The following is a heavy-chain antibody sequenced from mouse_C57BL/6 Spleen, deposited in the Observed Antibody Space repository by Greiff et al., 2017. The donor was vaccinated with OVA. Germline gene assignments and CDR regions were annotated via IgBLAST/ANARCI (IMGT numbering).Heavy chain of an antibody. J-gene: IGHJ3*01. CDR3: AREATRQLRGFAY. D-gene: IGHD3-2*02. Sequence: QVQLQQPGAELVMPGASVKLSCKASGHTFTSYWMHWVKQRPGQGLEWIGEIDPSDSYTNYNQKFKGKSTLTVDKSSSTAYMQLSSLTSEDSAVYYCAREATRQLRGFAYWGQGTLVTVSA. CDR2: IDPSDSYT. V-gene: IGHV1-69*01. CDR1: GHTFTSYW.